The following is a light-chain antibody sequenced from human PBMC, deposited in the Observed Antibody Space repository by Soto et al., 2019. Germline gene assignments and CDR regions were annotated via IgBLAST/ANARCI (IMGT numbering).Light chain of an antibody. CDR3: QQRHIYPIA. V-gene: IGKV1-6*01. CDR1: QGIKND. CDR2: AAS. Sequence: PCSLPEHKKKKVTITCLASQGIKNDLGWYQQKPGKAPKLLIYAASSLQSGVPSRFSGSGSGTDFTLTINNLQPDDFATDYRQQRHIYPIAYVQGTRLEIK. J-gene: IGKJ5*01.